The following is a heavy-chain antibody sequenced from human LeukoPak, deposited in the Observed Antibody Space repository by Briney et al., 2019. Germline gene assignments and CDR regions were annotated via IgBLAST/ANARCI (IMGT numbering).Heavy chain of an antibody. Sequence: PGGSLRLSCAASGFTFNNYAMSWLRQAPGKGLEWVSTINANSGTRSYAASVRGRFTISRDNPKNTLHLEMNSLRAEDTAIYYCTKGMATIRRHIDSWGQGTLVTVSS. D-gene: IGHD5-24*01. CDR1: GFTFNNYA. CDR2: INANSGTR. V-gene: IGHV3-23*01. CDR3: TKGMATIRRHIDS. J-gene: IGHJ4*02.